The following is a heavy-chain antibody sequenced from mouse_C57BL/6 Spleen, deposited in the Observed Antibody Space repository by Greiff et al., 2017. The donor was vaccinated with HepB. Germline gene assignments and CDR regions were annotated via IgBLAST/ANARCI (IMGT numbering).Heavy chain of an antibody. Sequence: EVQLVESGGGLVKPGGSLKLSCAASGFTFSDYGMHWVRQAPEKGLEWVAYISSGNSTIYYADTVKGRFTISRDNAKNTLFLQMTSLRSEDTAMDYCANDGYFGFAYWGQGTLVTVSA. J-gene: IGHJ3*01. CDR1: GFTFSDYG. CDR2: ISSGNSTI. D-gene: IGHD2-3*01. V-gene: IGHV5-17*01. CDR3: ANDGYFGFAY.